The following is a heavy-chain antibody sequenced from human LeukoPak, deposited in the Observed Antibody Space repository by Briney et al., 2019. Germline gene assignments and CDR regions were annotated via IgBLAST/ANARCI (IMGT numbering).Heavy chain of an antibody. V-gene: IGHV1-24*01. CDR1: GYTLTELS. Sequence: GASVKVSCKVSGYTLTELSMHWVRQAPGKGLEWMGGFDPEDGETIYAQKFQGRVTMTEDTSTDTAYMELSSLRSEDTAVYYCATVSMVRGVIITEYFDYWGQGTLVTVSS. CDR2: FDPEDGET. CDR3: ATVSMVRGVIITEYFDY. D-gene: IGHD3-10*01. J-gene: IGHJ4*02.